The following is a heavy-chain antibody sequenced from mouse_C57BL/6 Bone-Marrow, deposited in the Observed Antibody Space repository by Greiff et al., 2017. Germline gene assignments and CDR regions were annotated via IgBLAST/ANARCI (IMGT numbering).Heavy chain of an antibody. J-gene: IGHJ2*01. D-gene: IGHD6-5*01. CDR2: IYPNSGGT. CDR3: ARYALDYCDY. Sequence: QVQLQQSGAELVKPGASVKLSCKASGYTFTSYWMHWVKQRPGRGLEWIGRIYPNSGGTKYNEKFKSKATLTVDKPSSTADMQLRSLTSEDSAVDYCARYALDYCDYWNQGTTHTVTS. V-gene: IGHV1-72*01. CDR1: GYTFTSYW.